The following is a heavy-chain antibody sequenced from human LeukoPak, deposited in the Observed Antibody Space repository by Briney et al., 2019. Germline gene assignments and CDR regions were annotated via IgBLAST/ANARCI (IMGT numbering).Heavy chain of an antibody. J-gene: IGHJ4*02. CDR3: ARGKLAQNGDIVVVPAPLGY. D-gene: IGHD2-2*01. V-gene: IGHV1-46*01. CDR2: INPSGGST. CDR1: GYTFTSYY. Sequence: GASVKVSCKASGYTFTSYYMHWVRQAPGQGLEWMGIINPSGGSTSYAQKFQGRVTMTRDTSTSTVYMELSSLRSEDTAVYYCARGKLAQNGDIVVVPAPLGYWGQGTLVTVSS.